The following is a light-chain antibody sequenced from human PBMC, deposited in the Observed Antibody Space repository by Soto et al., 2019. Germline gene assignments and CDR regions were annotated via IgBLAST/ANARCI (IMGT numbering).Light chain of an antibody. CDR2: DAS. CDR3: QQRRNWPLT. CDR1: ESVDSY. J-gene: IGKJ4*01. V-gene: IGKV3-11*01. Sequence: EIVLTQFPATLSLSPGERAALSCRASESVDSYLAWYQQKPGQAPRLLIYDASTRATGIPARFSGSGSGTDFTLTISTLEPEDFAVYYCQQRRNWPLTFGGGTEVEVK.